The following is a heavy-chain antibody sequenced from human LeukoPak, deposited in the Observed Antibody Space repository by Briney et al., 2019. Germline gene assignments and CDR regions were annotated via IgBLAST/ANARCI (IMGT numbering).Heavy chain of an antibody. Sequence: ASAPTLVNPAETLTLTCTVSGFSLRNARMGVSWIPHPPGKALEWLAQIVSNDEKSYSTSLKSRLTISKDTSKSQVVLNMTNMDPVDTATYYCARVLYSYVYLEFDYWGQGTLVTVSS. D-gene: IGHD5-18*01. V-gene: IGHV2-26*01. CDR2: IVSNDEK. CDR1: GFSLRNARMG. J-gene: IGHJ4*02. CDR3: ARVLYSYVYLEFDY.